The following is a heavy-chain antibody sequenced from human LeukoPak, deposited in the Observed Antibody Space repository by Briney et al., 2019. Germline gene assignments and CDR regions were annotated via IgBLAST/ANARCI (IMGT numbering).Heavy chain of an antibody. V-gene: IGHV4-59*01. CDR2: IYYGGSA. D-gene: IGHD3-10*01. CDR1: AVSISSYY. J-gene: IGHJ6*02. Sequence: SETLSLTCTVSAVSISSYYWSWIRQPPGKGLEWIGYIYYGGSANYNPPLKSRVTISVDTSKNQFSLKLSSVTAADTAVYYCARVGGSGSYYYAMDVWGQGTTVTVSS. CDR3: ARVGGSGSYYYAMDV.